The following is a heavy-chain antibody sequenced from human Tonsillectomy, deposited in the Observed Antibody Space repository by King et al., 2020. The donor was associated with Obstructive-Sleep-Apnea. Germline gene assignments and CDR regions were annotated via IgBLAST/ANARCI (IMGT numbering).Heavy chain of an antibody. V-gene: IGHV3-30*04. D-gene: IGHD4-17*01. J-gene: IGHJ4*02. Sequence: VQLVESGGGVVQPGRSLRLSCAASGFNFSTYAMHWVRQAPGKGLEWVAVIPYAGSDKSYADSVKGRFTISRDNSKNTLSLQMNSLPTEDTAVFYCATYGDYPGSSFDYWGQGTLVTVSS. CDR2: IPYAGSDK. CDR1: GFNFSTYA. CDR3: ATYGDYPGSSFDY.